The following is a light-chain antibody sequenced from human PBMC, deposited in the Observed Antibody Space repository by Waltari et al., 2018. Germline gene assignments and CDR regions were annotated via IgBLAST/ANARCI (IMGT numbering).Light chain of an antibody. CDR3: CSYTGSNSYV. Sequence: QSALTQPASVSGSPGQSITISCTGTSSAIGSYDLVSWYQQHPGKAPKLMIYEVNKRPSGISNRFSGSKSGNTASLTISGLQAEDEVDYYCCSYTGSNSYVFGTGTKLSVL. CDR1: SSAIGSYDL. V-gene: IGLV2-23*02. J-gene: IGLJ1*01. CDR2: EVN.